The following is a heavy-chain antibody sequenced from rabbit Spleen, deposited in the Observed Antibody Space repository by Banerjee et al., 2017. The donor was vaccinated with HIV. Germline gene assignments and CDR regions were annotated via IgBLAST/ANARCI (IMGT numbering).Heavy chain of an antibody. V-gene: IGHV1S45*01. J-gene: IGHJ6*01. CDR3: ARDPGGRSNPYPDLLDI. CDR2: IRTGGSGSI. CDR1: GFSFSSSNY. Sequence: QEQLEESGGGLVQPEGSLTLTCTASGFSFSSSNYMCWVRQAPGKGLEWIGCIRTGGSGSIYYASWAKGRFTISKTSSTTVTLQMTSLTAADTATYFCARDPGGRSNPYPDLLDIWGPGTLVTVS. D-gene: IGHD8-1*01.